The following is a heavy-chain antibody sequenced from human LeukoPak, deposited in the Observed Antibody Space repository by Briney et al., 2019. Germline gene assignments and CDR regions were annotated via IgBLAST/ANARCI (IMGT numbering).Heavy chain of an antibody. CDR3: AKGLSGYSYSY. J-gene: IGHJ4*02. Sequence: GGSLRLSCAASGFTFDDYAMHWVRQAPGKGLEWVSGISWNSGSIGYADSVKGRFTISRDNAKNSLYLQMNSLRAEDTALYYCAKGLSGYSYSYWGQGTLVTVSS. V-gene: IGHV3-9*01. CDR1: GFTFDDYA. D-gene: IGHD5-18*01. CDR2: ISWNSGSI.